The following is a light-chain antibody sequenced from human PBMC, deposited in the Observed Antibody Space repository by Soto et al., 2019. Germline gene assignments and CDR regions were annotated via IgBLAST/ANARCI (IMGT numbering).Light chain of an antibody. V-gene: IGKV1-5*03. J-gene: IGKJ2*01. CDR2: KAS. CDR1: QSISSW. CDR3: QQYNPYSST. Sequence: DIQMTQSPSTLSDSVGDRVTITCRASQSISSWLAWFQQKPGKAPKLLIYKASSLQSGVPSRFSGSESGTEFNLTISSLQPDDFATYYCQQYNPYSSTFGQGTKLEIK.